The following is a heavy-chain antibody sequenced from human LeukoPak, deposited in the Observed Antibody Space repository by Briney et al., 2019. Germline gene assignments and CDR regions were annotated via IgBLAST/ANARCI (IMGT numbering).Heavy chain of an antibody. V-gene: IGHV1-46*01. CDR2: INPSGGST. J-gene: IGHJ4*02. Sequence: ASVRVSCKASGYTFTTYYMHWVRQAPGQGLEWMGIINPSGGSTGYAQKFQGRVTMTRDTSTSTVYVELSSLRSEDTAVYYCATSETVGTTTGRRVLDYWGQGTLVTVSS. CDR3: ATSETVGTTTGRRVLDY. D-gene: IGHD1-26*01. CDR1: GYTFTTYY.